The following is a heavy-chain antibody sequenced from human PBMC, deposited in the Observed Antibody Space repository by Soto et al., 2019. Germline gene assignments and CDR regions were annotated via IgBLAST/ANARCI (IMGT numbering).Heavy chain of an antibody. V-gene: IGHV4-34*01. CDR2: INHSGST. J-gene: IGHJ6*03. Sequence: SETLSLTCAVYGGSFSGYYWSWIRQPPGKGLEWIGEINHSGSTNYNPSLKSRVTISVDTSKNQFSLKLSSVTAADTAVYYCARRLVGWGCSSTSCYDYYYYYMDVWGKGTTVTVSS. D-gene: IGHD2-2*01. CDR3: ARRLVGWGCSSTSCYDYYYYYMDV. CDR1: GGSFSGYY.